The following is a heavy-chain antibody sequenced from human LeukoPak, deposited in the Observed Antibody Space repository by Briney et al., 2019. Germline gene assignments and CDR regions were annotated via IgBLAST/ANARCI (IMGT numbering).Heavy chain of an antibody. Sequence: PSETLSLTCTVSGGSISSYHWSWIRQPAGKGLEWIGRIYISGSTNYNPSLKSRVTMSVDTSKNQFSLNLSSVTAADTAVYYCARVCQQLVRRYYYYYGMDVWGQGTTVTVSS. CDR3: ARVCQQLVRRYYYYYGMDV. CDR2: IYISGST. D-gene: IGHD6-13*01. CDR1: GGSISSYH. J-gene: IGHJ6*02. V-gene: IGHV4-4*07.